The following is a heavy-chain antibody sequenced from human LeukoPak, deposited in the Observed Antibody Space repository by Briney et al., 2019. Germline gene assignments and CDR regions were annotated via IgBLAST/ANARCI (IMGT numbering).Heavy chain of an antibody. J-gene: IGHJ5*02. CDR3: ARGRVYCSGGSCLNWFDP. CDR1: GYTFTSYG. CDR2: ISAYNGNT. D-gene: IGHD2-15*01. V-gene: IGHV1-18*04. Sequence: GASVKVSCKASGYTFTSYGISWVRQAPGQGLEWMGWISAYNGNTNYAQKLQGRVTMTTDTSTSTAYMELRSLRSDDTAVYYCARGRVYCSGGSCLNWFDPWGQGTPVTVSS.